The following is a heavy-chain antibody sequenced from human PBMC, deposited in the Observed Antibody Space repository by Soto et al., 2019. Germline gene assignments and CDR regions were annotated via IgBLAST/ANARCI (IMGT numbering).Heavy chain of an antibody. CDR1: GFTFSIYA. J-gene: IGHJ2*01. Sequence: VQLLESAGGLVQPGGSLRLSCAASGFTFSIYAMNWVRKAPDSVKGRFTISRDNSKNTLYLQMNSLRAEDTAVYYCARRTVGWYFDLWGRGTMVTVSS. CDR3: ARRTVGWYFDL. V-gene: IGHV3-23*01. D-gene: IGHD4-17*01.